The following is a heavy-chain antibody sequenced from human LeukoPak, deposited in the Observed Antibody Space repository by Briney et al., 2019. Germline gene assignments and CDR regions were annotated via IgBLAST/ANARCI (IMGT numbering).Heavy chain of an antibody. J-gene: IGHJ4*02. CDR2: INSDESNT. CDR3: ARGHY. V-gene: IGHV3-74*01. CDR1: GFTFSTYW. Sequence: GGSLRLSCAASGFTFSTYWMHWVRQAPGKGLVWVSRINSDESNTNYADSVKGRFTISRDNAKTSLYLQMNSLRAEDTAVYYCARGHYWGQGTLVTVSS.